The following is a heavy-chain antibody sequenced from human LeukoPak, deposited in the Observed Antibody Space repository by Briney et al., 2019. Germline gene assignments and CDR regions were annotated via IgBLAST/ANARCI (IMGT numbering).Heavy chain of an antibody. CDR2: VSGSSGST. V-gene: IGHV3-23*01. CDR3: ARGGITMVRGVIIPKHLFDY. J-gene: IGHJ4*02. D-gene: IGHD3-10*01. Sequence: GGSLRLSCAASGFTFSTYAMSWVRQAPGKGLEWVSGVSGSSGSTYSADSVKGRFTISRDNSKSTLFLQMNSLRAEDTAVYYCARGGITMVRGVIIPKHLFDYWGQGTLVTVSS. CDR1: GFTFSTYA.